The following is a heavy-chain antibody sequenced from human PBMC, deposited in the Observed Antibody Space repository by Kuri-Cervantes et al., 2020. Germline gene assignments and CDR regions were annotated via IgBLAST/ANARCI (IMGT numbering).Heavy chain of an antibody. Sequence: ASVKVSCKASGGTFNYYAINWVRQATGQGLEWMGWMNPNSGNTGFAQKFQGRVTMTTNTSISTAYMELSSLRSEDTAVYYCASAPSWSGSYYSSDYWGQGTLVTVSS. CDR2: MNPNSGNT. V-gene: IGHV1-8*02. CDR1: GGTFNYYA. D-gene: IGHD1-26*01. CDR3: ASAPSWSGSYYSSDY. J-gene: IGHJ4*02.